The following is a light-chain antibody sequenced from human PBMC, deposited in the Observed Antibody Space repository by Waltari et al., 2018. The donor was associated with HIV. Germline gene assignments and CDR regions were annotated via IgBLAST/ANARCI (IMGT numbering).Light chain of an antibody. J-gene: IGLJ3*02. CDR3: CSYAGGTTSV. CDR1: SSDIGGYDI. Sequence: QSALTQPASVSGSPGQSITISCTGTSSDIGGYDIVSWFQQHPGKAPKVMIYEVTKRPSGVSNRFSGSKSGNMASLTISGLQAEDEADYYCCSYAGGTTSVFGGGTKLTVL. V-gene: IGLV2-23*02. CDR2: EVT.